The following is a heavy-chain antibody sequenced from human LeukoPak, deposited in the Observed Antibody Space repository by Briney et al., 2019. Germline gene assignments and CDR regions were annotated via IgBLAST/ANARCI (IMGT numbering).Heavy chain of an antibody. CDR2: FDPEDGET. CDR3: ATLSTIFGVVTYPDYYYGIDV. V-gene: IGHV1-24*01. J-gene: IGHJ6*02. D-gene: IGHD3-3*01. Sequence: ASVKVSCKVSGYTLTELSMHWVRQAPGKGLEWMGGFDPEDGETIYAQKFQGRVTMTEDTSTDTAYMELSSLRSEDTAVYYCATLSTIFGVVTYPDYYYGIDVWGQGTTVTVSS. CDR1: GYTLTELS.